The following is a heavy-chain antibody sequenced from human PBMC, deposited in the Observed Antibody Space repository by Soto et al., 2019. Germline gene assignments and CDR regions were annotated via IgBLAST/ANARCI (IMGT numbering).Heavy chain of an antibody. Sequence: VQLLESGGGLVQPGGSLRLSCAASGFTFISYAMNWVRQAPGKGLQWVSAISGGGDATFYADSVKGRFTISRDNSRNTVTLKMNSMGADDTAVYYCARKVPGSTTRPDYWYFDLWGRGTLVTVSS. D-gene: IGHD3-10*01. J-gene: IGHJ2*01. CDR3: ARKVPGSTTRPDYWYFDL. CDR1: GFTFISYA. V-gene: IGHV3-23*01. CDR2: ISGGGDAT.